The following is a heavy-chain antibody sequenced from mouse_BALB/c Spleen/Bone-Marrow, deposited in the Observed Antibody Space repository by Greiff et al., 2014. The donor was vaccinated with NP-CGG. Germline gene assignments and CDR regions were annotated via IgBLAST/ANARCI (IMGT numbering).Heavy chain of an antibody. CDR2: IDPANGNN. V-gene: IGHV14-3*02. CDR3: AMYCYGSRFFDY. D-gene: IGHD1-1*01. J-gene: IGHJ3*01. CDR1: GFNIKDTY. Sequence: EVQLQQSGAELVKPGASVKLSCTASGFNIKDTYMHWVKQRPEQGLEWIGRIDPANGNNKYDPKFQGKATITADTSSNTAYLKLRTLTYEDTDVYSSAMYCYGSRFFDYWGAGTMVTVSA.